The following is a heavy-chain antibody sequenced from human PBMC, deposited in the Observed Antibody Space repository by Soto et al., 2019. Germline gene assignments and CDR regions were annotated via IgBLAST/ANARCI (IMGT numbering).Heavy chain of an antibody. J-gene: IGHJ4*02. CDR2: INAGNGNT. CDR3: ARDLMEASAGTTYYFDY. Sequence: GASVKVSCKASGYTFTSYAMHWVRQAPGQRLEWMGWINAGNGNTKYSQKFQGRVTITRDTSASTAYMELSSLRSEDTAVYYCARDLMEASAGTTYYFDYWGQGTLVTVSS. D-gene: IGHD1-7*01. CDR1: GYTFTSYA. V-gene: IGHV1-3*01.